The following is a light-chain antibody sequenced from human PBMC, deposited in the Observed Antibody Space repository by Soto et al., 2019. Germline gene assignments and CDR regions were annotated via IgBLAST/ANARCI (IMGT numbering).Light chain of an antibody. CDR2: DVR. Sequence: QSALTQPASGSGSPGQSSTISCTGTSSDVGYYNYVSWYQQHPGKAPKLMISDVRNRPSGVSNRFSGSKSGNTASLTISGLQAEDEADYYCSSYTSSSTYVFGTGTKLTVL. CDR1: SSDVGYYNY. CDR3: SSYTSSSTYV. V-gene: IGLV2-14*03. J-gene: IGLJ1*01.